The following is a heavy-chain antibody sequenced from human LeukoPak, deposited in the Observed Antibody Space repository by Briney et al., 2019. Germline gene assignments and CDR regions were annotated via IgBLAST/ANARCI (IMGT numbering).Heavy chain of an antibody. V-gene: IGHV1-2*02. J-gene: IGHJ4*02. CDR2: INPNSGGT. CDR3: ATGHCSSTSCPIDY. CDR1: GYTFTGYY. D-gene: IGHD2-2*01. Sequence: ASVKVSCKASGYTFTGYYMHWVRQAPGQGLEWMGWINPNSGGTNYAQKFQGRVTMTRDTSISTAYMELSRLRSDDTAVYYCATGHCSSTSCPIDYWGQGTLVTVSS.